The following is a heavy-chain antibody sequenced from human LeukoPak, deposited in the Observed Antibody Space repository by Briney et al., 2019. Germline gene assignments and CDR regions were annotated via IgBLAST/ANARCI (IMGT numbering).Heavy chain of an antibody. CDR1: GYTFTGYY. CDR2: INPNSGGT. Sequence: GASVKVSCKASGYTFTGYYMHWVRQAPGQGLEWMGWINPNSGGTNYAQKFQGRVTMTRDTSISTAYMELSRLRSDDTAVCYCARSSREQLVRWYFDLWGRGTLVTVSS. J-gene: IGHJ2*01. CDR3: ARSSREQLVRWYFDL. V-gene: IGHV1-2*02. D-gene: IGHD6-13*01.